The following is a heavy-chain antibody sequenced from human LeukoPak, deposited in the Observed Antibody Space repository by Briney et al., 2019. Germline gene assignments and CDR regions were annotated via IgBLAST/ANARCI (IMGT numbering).Heavy chain of an antibody. V-gene: IGHV3-33*01. J-gene: IGHJ4*02. CDR1: GFTFSSYG. D-gene: IGHD3-16*01. CDR3: AAWGRDPLDY. CDR2: IWYDGSNK. Sequence: GGSLRLSCAASGFTFSSYGMHWVRQALGKGLEWVAVIWYDGSNKYYADSVKGRFTISRDNSKNTLYLQMNSLRAEDTAVYYCAAWGRDPLDYWGQGTLVTVSS.